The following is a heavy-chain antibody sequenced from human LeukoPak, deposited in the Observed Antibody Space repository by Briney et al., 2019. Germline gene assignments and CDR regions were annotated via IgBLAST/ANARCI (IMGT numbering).Heavy chain of an antibody. D-gene: IGHD2-8*01. V-gene: IGHV1-18*01. CDR1: GYTFTSYG. J-gene: IGHJ3*02. Sequence: ASVTVSCKASGYTFTSYGISWVRQAPGPGLAWMGWISAYNGKTDYAQELQDRVTMTTDTATSTAYMELRSLRSDDTAVYYCARGGVRFSMGDVFDIWGQGTMVTVSS. CDR3: ARGGVRFSMGDVFDI. CDR2: ISAYNGKT.